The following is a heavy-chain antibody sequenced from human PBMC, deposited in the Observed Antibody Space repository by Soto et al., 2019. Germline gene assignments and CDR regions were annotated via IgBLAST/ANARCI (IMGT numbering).Heavy chain of an antibody. V-gene: IGHV1-3*05. CDR1: GYTFTSYA. J-gene: IGHJ4*02. D-gene: IGHD2-15*01. CDR2: INAGNGNT. CDR3: ARDLSGCSGGSCYSARFDY. Sequence: QVQLVQSGAEEKKPGASVKVSCKASGYTFTSYAMHWVRQAPGQRLEWMGWINAGNGNTKYSQKFQGRVTITRDTPXXXAXXELSSVRSEDTAVYYCARDLSGCSGGSCYSARFDYWGQGTLVTVSS.